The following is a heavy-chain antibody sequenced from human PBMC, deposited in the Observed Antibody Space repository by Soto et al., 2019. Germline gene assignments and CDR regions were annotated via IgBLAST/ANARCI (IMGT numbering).Heavy chain of an antibody. J-gene: IGHJ3*02. CDR3: ARDETANSGFDI. V-gene: IGHV3-64*01. CDR2: ISSNGGST. Sequence: GGSLRLSCAASGFTFSSYAMHWVRQAPGKGLEYVSAISSNGGSTYYANSVKGRFTISRDNSKNTLYLQMGSLRAEDMAVYYCARDETANSGFDIWGQGTMVTVSS. D-gene: IGHD7-27*01. CDR1: GFTFSSYA.